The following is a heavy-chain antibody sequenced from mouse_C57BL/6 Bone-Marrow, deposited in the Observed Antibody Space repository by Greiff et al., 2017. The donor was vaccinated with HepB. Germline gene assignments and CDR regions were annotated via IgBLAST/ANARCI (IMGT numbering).Heavy chain of an antibody. CDR3: ARGSYNFDV. D-gene: IGHD1-1*02. Sequence: DVKLVESGGGLVQPGGSLSLSCAASGFTFTDYYMSWVRQPPGKALEWLGFIRNKANGYTTEYSASVKGRFTISRDNSQSILYLQMNALRAEDSATCYCARGSYNFDVWGTGTTVTVSS. V-gene: IGHV7-3*01. CDR2: IRNKANGYTT. J-gene: IGHJ1*03. CDR1: GFTFTDYY.